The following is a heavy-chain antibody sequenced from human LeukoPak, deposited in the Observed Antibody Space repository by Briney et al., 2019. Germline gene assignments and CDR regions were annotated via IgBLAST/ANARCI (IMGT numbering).Heavy chain of an antibody. V-gene: IGHV3-11*06. CDR2: ISSSSSSYT. J-gene: IGHJ3*02. Sequence: GSLRLSCAASGFTFSDYYMSWIRQAPGKGLEWVSYISSSSSSYTNYADSVKGRFTISRDNAKNSLYLQMNSLRAEDTAVYYCARDHSSSWYAAGAFDIWGQGTMVTVSS. CDR1: GFTFSDYY. D-gene: IGHD6-13*01. CDR3: ARDHSSSWYAAGAFDI.